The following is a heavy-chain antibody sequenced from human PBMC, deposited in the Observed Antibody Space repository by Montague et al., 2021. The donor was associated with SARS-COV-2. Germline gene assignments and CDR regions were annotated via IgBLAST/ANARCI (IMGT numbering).Heavy chain of an antibody. CDR1: GGSFSTYS. J-gene: IGHJ6*03. CDR3: ARLGDGVVPSPILGVGPYYSYYYMDV. V-gene: IGHV4-34*01. CDR2: THHGGST. D-gene: IGHD3-10*01. Sequence: SETLSLTCAVHGGSFSTYSWNWIRQPPGKELEWIGETHHGGSTNYNPSLKSRVTISADTSKNQFSLKLTSVAAADTAVYYCARLGDGVVPSPILGVGPYYSYYYMDVWGKGTTVTVSS.